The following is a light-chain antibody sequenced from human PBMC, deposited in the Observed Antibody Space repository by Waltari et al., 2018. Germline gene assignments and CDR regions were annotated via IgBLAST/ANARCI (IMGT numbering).Light chain of an antibody. CDR3: QQYNNWPLT. J-gene: IGKJ4*01. V-gene: IGKV3-15*01. Sequence: ETVMTQSPATLSAFPGERVTLSCGASQSISSHLAWYQQKPGHPPRLGSYSASSRATGVPVRVSGSGSGTDFTLTISSLQSEDFAVYYCQQYNNWPLTFGGGTKVEL. CDR2: SAS. CDR1: QSISSH.